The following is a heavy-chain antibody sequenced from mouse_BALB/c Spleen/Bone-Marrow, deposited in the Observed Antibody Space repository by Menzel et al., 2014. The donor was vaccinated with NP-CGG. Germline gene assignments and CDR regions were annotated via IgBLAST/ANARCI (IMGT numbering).Heavy chain of an antibody. V-gene: IGHV7-3*02. CDR2: IRNKAKGYTT. D-gene: IGHD1-3*01. CDR1: GFTLTDYY. CDR3: ARDIEDNYSYWYLDV. Sequence: EVKLMESGGGLVQPGGSLRLSCATSGFTLTDYYMSWVRQPPGKALEWLGFIRNKAKGYTTEYSASVKGRFTISRDNSQSILYLQITTLTPEDSASYYCARDIEDNYSYWYLDVLGAGTTVTVSS. J-gene: IGHJ1*01.